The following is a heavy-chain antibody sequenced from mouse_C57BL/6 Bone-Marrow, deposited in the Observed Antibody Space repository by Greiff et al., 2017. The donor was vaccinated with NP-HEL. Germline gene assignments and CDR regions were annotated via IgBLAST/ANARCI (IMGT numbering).Heavy chain of an antibody. V-gene: IGHV5-16*01. D-gene: IGHD2-4*01. CDR1: GFTFSDYY. Sequence: EVQGVESEGGLVQPGSSMKLSCTASGFTFSDYYMAWVRQVPEQGLEWVANINYDGSSTYYLDSLKSRFIISRYNAKNILYLQMSSLKSEDTAKYYCAREGGLRRRTYAMDYWGQGTSVTVSS. J-gene: IGHJ4*01. CDR3: AREGGLRRRTYAMDY. CDR2: INYDGSST.